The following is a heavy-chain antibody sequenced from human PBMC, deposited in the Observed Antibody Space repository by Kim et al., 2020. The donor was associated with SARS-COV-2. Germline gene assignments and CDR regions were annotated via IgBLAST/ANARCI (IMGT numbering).Heavy chain of an antibody. CDR1: GFTFSSYA. D-gene: IGHD1-26*01. V-gene: IGHV3-30-3*01. J-gene: IGHJ6*02. CDR3: ARARGGSYYYGMDV. CDR2: ISYDGSNK. Sequence: GGSLRLSCAASGFTFSSYAMHWVRQAPGKGLEWVAVISYDGSNKYYADSVKGRFTISRDNSKNTLYLQMNSLRAEDTAVYYGARARGGSYYYGMDVWGQG.